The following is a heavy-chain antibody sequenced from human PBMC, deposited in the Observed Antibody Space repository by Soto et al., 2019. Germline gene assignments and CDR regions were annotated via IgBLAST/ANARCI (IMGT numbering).Heavy chain of an antibody. D-gene: IGHD3-10*01. CDR3: ARQEITMFRAFNWLDP. J-gene: IGHJ5*02. CDR2: IYYSGST. CDR1: GGSISSSSYY. Sequence: SETLSLTCTVSGGSISSSSYYWGWIRQPPGKGLEWIGSIYYSGSTYYNPSLKSRVTISVDTSKNQFSLKLTSVTAADTAVYYCARQEITMFRAFNWLDPWGQGTLVTGSS. V-gene: IGHV4-39*01.